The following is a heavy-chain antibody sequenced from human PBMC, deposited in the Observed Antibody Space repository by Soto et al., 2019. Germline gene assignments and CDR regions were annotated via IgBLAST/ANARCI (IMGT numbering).Heavy chain of an antibody. CDR3: ARDPAPMTTVTSNWFDP. Sequence: QVQLVQSGAEVKKPGASVKVSCKASGYTFTGYYMHWVRQAPGQGLEWMGWINPNSGGTNYAQKLQGWVTMTRDTSISTAYMELSRLRSDDTAVYYCARDPAPMTTVTSNWFDPWGQGTLVTVSS. D-gene: IGHD4-17*01. CDR1: GYTFTGYY. J-gene: IGHJ5*02. V-gene: IGHV1-2*04. CDR2: INPNSGGT.